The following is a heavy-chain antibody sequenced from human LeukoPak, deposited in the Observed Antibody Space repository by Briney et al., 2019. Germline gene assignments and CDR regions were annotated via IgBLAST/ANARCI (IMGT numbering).Heavy chain of an antibody. CDR1: GGSISSYY. Sequence: SETLSLTCTVSGGSISSYYWSWIRQPPGKGLEWIGYIYYSGSTNCNPSLKSRVTISVDTSKNQFSLKLSSVTAADTAVYYCARQGNYDFWSGYYTGESYYYYYGMDVWGQGTTVTVSS. CDR3: ARQGNYDFWSGYYTGESYYYYYGMDV. J-gene: IGHJ6*02. CDR2: IYYSGST. D-gene: IGHD3-3*01. V-gene: IGHV4-59*08.